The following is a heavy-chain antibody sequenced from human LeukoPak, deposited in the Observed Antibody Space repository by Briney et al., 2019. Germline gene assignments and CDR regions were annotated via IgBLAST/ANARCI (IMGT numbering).Heavy chain of an antibody. Sequence: GESLKISCKGSGYSFTSYWIGWVRQMPGKGLEWMGIIYPGDSDTSYSLSFQGQVTISADKSISHAYLQWSSLKASDNVMYYCARDAGGGYYYDSSGSYYFDYWGQGTLVTVSS. CDR2: IYPGDSDT. CDR1: GYSFTSYW. CDR3: ARDAGGGYYYDSSGSYYFDY. D-gene: IGHD3-22*01. V-gene: IGHV5-51*01. J-gene: IGHJ4*02.